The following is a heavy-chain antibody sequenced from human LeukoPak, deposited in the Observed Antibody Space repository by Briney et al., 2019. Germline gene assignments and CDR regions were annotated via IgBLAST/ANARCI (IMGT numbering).Heavy chain of an antibody. CDR3: ARDSPGKAGY. D-gene: IGHD3-10*01. J-gene: IGHJ4*02. Sequence: GGSLRLSCAASGFTFDDYAMHWVRQAPGKGLEWVSGISWNSISIDYADSVKGRFTISRDNAKNSLYLQMNSLRAEDTAVYYCARDSPGKAGYWGQGTLVTVSS. CDR1: GFTFDDYA. CDR2: ISWNSISI. V-gene: IGHV3-9*01.